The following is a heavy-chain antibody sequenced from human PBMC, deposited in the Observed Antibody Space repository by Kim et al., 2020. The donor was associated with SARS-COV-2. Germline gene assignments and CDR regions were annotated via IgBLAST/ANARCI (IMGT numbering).Heavy chain of an antibody. Sequence: GGSLRLSCAASGFTFSSYAMSWVRQAPGKGLEWVSAISGSGGSTYYADSVKGRFTISRDNSKNTLYLQMNSLRAEDTAVYYCAKHGYCSSTSCTPSGSKSDHTKYFQHWGQGTLVTVSS. CDR2: ISGSGGST. CDR3: AKHGYCSSTSCTPSGSKSDHTKYFQH. D-gene: IGHD2-2*03. J-gene: IGHJ1*01. CDR1: GFTFSSYA. V-gene: IGHV3-23*01.